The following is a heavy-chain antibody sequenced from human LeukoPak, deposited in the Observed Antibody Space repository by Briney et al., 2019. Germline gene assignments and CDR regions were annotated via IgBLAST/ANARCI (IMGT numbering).Heavy chain of an antibody. J-gene: IGHJ4*02. CDR2: IYYGGST. Sequence: ETLSLTCTVSGDSISSFYWSWIRQPPGKGLEWIGYIYYGGSTNYNPSLKSRVTISVDTSKNQFSLKLSSVTAADTAVYYCARDGMVRGVMPGNFGYWGQGTLVTVSS. CDR3: ARDGMVRGVMPGNFGY. D-gene: IGHD3-10*01. V-gene: IGHV4-59*12. CDR1: GDSISSFY.